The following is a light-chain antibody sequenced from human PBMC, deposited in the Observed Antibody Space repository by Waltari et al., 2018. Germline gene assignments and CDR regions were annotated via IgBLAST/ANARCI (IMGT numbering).Light chain of an antibody. CDR2: GNN. Sequence: QSVLTQPPSASGTPGQRVSISCSGSSSNIGKNSVSWYQQLPGSAPKLLISGNNQRPSGVPDRFSGSKSGTSASLAISGLQSEDEADYYCETWDDNLNGLFGGGTKLTVL. V-gene: IGLV1-44*01. CDR1: SSNIGKNS. J-gene: IGLJ2*01. CDR3: ETWDDNLNGL.